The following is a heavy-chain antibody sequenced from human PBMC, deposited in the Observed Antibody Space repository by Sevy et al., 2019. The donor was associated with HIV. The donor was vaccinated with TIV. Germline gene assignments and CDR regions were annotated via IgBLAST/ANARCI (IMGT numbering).Heavy chain of an antibody. Sequence: GGSLRLSCAASGFTFSNYAMHWVRQAPGKGLEWVSATSGRGGMTYYADSVKGRFTISRDNSKNTLYLQMNSLRAEDTAVYYCAREGDQQPFDYWGQGTLVTVSS. CDR2: TSGRGGMT. CDR1: GFTFSNYA. D-gene: IGHD6-13*01. V-gene: IGHV3-23*01. CDR3: AREGDQQPFDY. J-gene: IGHJ4*02.